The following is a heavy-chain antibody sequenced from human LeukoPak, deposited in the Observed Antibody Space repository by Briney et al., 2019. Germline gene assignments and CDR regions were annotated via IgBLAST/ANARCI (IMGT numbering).Heavy chain of an antibody. CDR1: GFTFSSYA. J-gene: IGHJ4*02. CDR2: ISYDGSNK. D-gene: IGHD6-13*01. CDR3: ARDFRHSSSWNPVDY. Sequence: GGSLRLSCAASGFTFSSYAMHWVRQAPGKGLEWVAVISYDGSNKYYADSVKGRFTISRDNSKNTLYLQMNSLRAEDTAVYYCARDFRHSSSWNPVDYWGQGTLVTVSS. V-gene: IGHV3-30-3*01.